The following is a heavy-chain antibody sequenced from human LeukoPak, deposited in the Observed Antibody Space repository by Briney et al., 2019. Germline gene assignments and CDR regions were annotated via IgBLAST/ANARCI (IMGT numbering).Heavy chain of an antibody. CDR1: GFTFTSSA. D-gene: IGHD3-22*01. Sequence: GTSVKVSCKASGFTFTSSAMQWVRQARGQRLEWIGWIVVGSGNTNYAQKFQERVTITRDMSTSIAYMELSSLRSEDTAVYYCAAVMESYYDSSGYYSSFDYWGQGTLVTVSS. CDR3: AAVMESYYDSSGYYSSFDY. CDR2: IVVGSGNT. J-gene: IGHJ4*02. V-gene: IGHV1-58*02.